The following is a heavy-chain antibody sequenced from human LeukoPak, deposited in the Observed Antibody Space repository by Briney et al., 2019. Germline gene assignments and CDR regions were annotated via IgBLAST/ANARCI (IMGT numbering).Heavy chain of an antibody. CDR2: IYTSGST. D-gene: IGHD1-1*01. J-gene: IGHJ3*02. CDR1: GGSISSGSYY. Sequence: MPSETLSLTCTVSGGSISSGSYYWSWIRQPAGKGLEWIGRIYTSGSTNYNPSLKSRVTISVDTSKNQFSLKLSSVTAADTAVYYCARAGGERGWSSDAFDIWGQGTMVTVSS. CDR3: ARAGGERGWSSDAFDI. V-gene: IGHV4-61*02.